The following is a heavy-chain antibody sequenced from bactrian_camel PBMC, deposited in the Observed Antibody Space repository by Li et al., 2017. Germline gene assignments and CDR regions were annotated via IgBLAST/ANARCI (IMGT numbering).Heavy chain of an antibody. V-gene: IGHV3S53*01. Sequence: HVELVESGGGSVQAGGSLRLSCVHSGVASRRNCMGWFRQAPGKEREAVAALTIGASQTTYVDSVKGRFTISRDIGKNTLYLQMNNLKPEDTAMYYCASNNQWWCALSPERYKLWGQGTQVTVS. J-gene: IGHJ4*01. CDR3: ASNNQWWCALSPERYKL. D-gene: IGHD2*01. CDR2: LTIGASQT. CDR1: GVASRRNC.